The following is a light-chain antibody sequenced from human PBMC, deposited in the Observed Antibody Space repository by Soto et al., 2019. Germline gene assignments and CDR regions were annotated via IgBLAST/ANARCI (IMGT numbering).Light chain of an antibody. Sequence: DIQMTQFPSTLSASVGDRVTITCRASQSIDTWLAWYQQKPKRVPKLLIYDASSLESGVPLRFRGSGSGTEFTLTISSLQPEDFAIYYCQQTYTTPEITFGQGTLLEI. V-gene: IGKV1-5*01. CDR1: QSIDTW. CDR3: QQTYTTPEIT. CDR2: DAS. J-gene: IGKJ5*01.